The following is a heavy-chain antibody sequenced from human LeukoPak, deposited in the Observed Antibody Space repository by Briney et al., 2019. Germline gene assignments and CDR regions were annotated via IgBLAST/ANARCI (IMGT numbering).Heavy chain of an antibody. J-gene: IGHJ4*02. CDR1: GFTFSSYA. V-gene: IGHV3-33*08. Sequence: GGSLRLSCAASGFTFSSYAMHWVRQAPGKGLEWVAVIWYDGSNKYYADSVKGRFTISRDNSKNTLYLQMNSLRAEDTAVYYCARDLTSSGYYGNLVYWGQGTLVTVSS. CDR3: ARDLTSSGYYGNLVY. CDR2: IWYDGSNK. D-gene: IGHD3-22*01.